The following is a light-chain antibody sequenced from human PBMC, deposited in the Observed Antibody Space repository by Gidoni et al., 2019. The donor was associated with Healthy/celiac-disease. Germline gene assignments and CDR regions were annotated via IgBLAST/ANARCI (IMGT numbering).Light chain of an antibody. Sequence: SALTQPAAVSGAPGQSITISCTGTSSDVGGYNYVSWYQQHPGKAPKLMIYDVRTRPSGVSHRFSGSQSGNTASLTISGLQAEDEADYYCSSYTSSSTYVVFGGGTKLTVL. V-gene: IGLV2-14*01. CDR2: DVR. CDR1: SSDVGGYNY. CDR3: SSYTSSSTYVV. J-gene: IGLJ2*01.